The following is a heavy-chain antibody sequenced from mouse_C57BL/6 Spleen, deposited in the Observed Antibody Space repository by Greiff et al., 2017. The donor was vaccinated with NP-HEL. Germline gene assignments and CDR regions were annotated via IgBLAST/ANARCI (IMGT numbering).Heavy chain of an antibody. CDR3: ARSYDYDEIYFDY. J-gene: IGHJ2*01. CDR2: IHPNSGST. Sequence: VQLQQPGAELVKPGASVKLSCKASGYTFTSYWMHWVKQRPGQGLEWIGMIHPNSGSTNYNEKFKSKATLTVDKSSSTAYMQLSSLTSEDSAVYYCARSYDYDEIYFDYWGQGTTLTVAS. V-gene: IGHV1-64*01. CDR1: GYTFTSYW. D-gene: IGHD2-4*01.